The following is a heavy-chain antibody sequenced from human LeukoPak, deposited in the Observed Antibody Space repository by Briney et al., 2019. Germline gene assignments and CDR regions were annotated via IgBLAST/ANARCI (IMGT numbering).Heavy chain of an antibody. V-gene: IGHV4-39*07. Sequence: SETLSLTCTVSSGSISSSSYYWGWIRQPPGKGLEWIGSIYYSGSTYYDPSLKSRVTISVDTSKNQFSLKLSSVTAADTAVYYCARAVRYYDSSGYYFQHWGQGTLVTVSS. CDR2: IYYSGST. CDR3: ARAVRYYDSSGYYFQH. D-gene: IGHD3-22*01. CDR1: SGSISSSSYY. J-gene: IGHJ1*01.